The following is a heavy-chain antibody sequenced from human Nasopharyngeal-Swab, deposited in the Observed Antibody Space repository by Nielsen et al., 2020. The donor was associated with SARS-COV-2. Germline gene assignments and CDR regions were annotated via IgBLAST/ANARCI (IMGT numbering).Heavy chain of an antibody. J-gene: IGHJ3*02. CDR1: GFTFSSYA. CDR3: ASGITGAAFDI. Sequence: GESLKISCAASGFTFSSYAMHWVCQAPGKGLEWVAVISYDGSNKYYADSVKGRFTISRDNSKNTLYLQMNSLRAEDTAVYYCASGITGAAFDIWGQGTMVTVSS. V-gene: IGHV3-30*04. D-gene: IGHD1-14*01. CDR2: ISYDGSNK.